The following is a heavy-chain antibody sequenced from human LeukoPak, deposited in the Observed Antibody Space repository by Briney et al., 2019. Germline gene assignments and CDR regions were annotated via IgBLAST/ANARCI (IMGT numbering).Heavy chain of an antibody. J-gene: IGHJ6*03. Sequence: GGSLRLSCAASGFTFSDYYMSWIRQAPGKGLEWVSYISSSSSTIYYADSVKGRFTISRDDAKNSLYLQMNSLRAEDTAVYYCAREFYDFWSGYYYYYYMDVWGKGTTVTVSS. V-gene: IGHV3-11*04. D-gene: IGHD3-3*01. CDR3: AREFYDFWSGYYYYYYMDV. CDR1: GFTFSDYY. CDR2: ISSSSSTI.